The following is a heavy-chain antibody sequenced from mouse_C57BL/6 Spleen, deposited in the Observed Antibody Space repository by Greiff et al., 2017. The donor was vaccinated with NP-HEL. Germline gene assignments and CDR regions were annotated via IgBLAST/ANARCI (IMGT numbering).Heavy chain of an antibody. CDR3: ARLYGTYAMDY. Sequence: EVQLVESGGDLVKPGGSLKLSCAASGFTFSSYGMSWVRQTPDKRLEWVATISSGGSYTYYPDSVKGRFTISRDNAKNTLYLHMSSLKSEDTAMYYCARLYGTYAMDYWGQGTSVTVSS. J-gene: IGHJ4*01. CDR2: ISSGGSYT. V-gene: IGHV5-6*01. D-gene: IGHD1-1*01. CDR1: GFTFSSYG.